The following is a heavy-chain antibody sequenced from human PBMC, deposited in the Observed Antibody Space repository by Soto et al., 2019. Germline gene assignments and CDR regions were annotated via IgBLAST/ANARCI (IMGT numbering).Heavy chain of an antibody. Sequence: GESLKISYRGSGYNFAKYWIGWVRQLPGKGLEWMGIIYPGNSDTRYSPSFQGQVTISADTSISTAYPEWSSLKASDTAIYYCARHVYYDVLKKNYWGQGTLVTVSS. V-gene: IGHV5-51*01. CDR1: GYNFAKYW. J-gene: IGHJ4*02. D-gene: IGHD3-9*01. CDR2: IYPGNSDT. CDR3: ARHVYYDVLKKNY.